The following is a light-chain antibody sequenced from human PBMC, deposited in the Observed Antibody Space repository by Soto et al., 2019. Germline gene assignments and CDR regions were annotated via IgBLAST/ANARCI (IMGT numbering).Light chain of an antibody. V-gene: IGLV2-8*01. CDR1: SSDVGGYNY. J-gene: IGLJ1*01. CDR2: EGN. Sequence: QSVLPQPPSASGSPGQSVAISSTGTSSDVGGYNYVSWYQQHPGKAPKLMIYEGNKRPSGVPDRFSGSKSGNTASLTVSGLQAEDEADYYCSSYAGSSNVFGTGTKVTVL. CDR3: SSYAGSSNV.